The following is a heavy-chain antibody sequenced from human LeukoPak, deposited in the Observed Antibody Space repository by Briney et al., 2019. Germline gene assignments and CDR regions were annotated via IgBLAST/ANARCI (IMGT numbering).Heavy chain of an antibody. D-gene: IGHD2-15*01. V-gene: IGHV4-59*12. CDR3: AREGGDQVVGYFDY. CDR2: IYYSGST. J-gene: IGHJ4*02. Sequence: SETLSLTCTVSGGSISSYYWSWIRQPPGKGLEWIGYIYYSGSTNYNPSLKSRVTISVDTSKNQFSLKLSSVTAADTAVYYCAREGGDQVVGYFDYWGQGTLVTVSS. CDR1: GGSISSYY.